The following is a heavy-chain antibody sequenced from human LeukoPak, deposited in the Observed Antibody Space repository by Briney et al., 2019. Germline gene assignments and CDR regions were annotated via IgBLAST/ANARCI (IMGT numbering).Heavy chain of an antibody. Sequence: SETLSLTCSVSDDSITMYYWSWIRQPPGKGLEWIGYIYYSGSTNYNPSLKSRVTISVDTSKNQFSLKLSSVTAADTAVYYCARETPYYYGSGSYIPNYYYYMDVWGKGTTVTVSS. CDR1: DDSITMYY. J-gene: IGHJ6*03. CDR2: IYYSGST. CDR3: ARETPYYYGSGSYIPNYYYYMDV. D-gene: IGHD3-10*01. V-gene: IGHV4-59*01.